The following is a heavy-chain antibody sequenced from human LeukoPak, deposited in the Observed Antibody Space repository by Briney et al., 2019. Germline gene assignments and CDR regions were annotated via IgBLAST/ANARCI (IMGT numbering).Heavy chain of an antibody. CDR2: ISGNNDNT. CDR1: GYTFTSYG. V-gene: IGHV1-18*01. J-gene: IGHJ4*02. Sequence: ASVKVSCKASGYTFTSYGIGWVRQAPGQGLEWMGWISGNNDNTNYAQKIQGRVTMTTDTSTSTAYMELRGLRSDDTAVYYCARDGYFDCWGQGTLVTVSS. CDR3: ARDGYFDC.